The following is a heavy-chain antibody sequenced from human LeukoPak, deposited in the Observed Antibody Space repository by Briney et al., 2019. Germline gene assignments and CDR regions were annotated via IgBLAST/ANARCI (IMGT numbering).Heavy chain of an antibody. V-gene: IGHV4-4*07. D-gene: IGHD3-3*01. CDR2: IYTSGST. CDR1: GGSISSYY. CDR3: ARGRDYDFWSGYYPNWFDP. Sequence: SETLSLTCTVSGGSISSYYWSWIRQPAGKGLEWIGRIYTSGSTNYNPSLKSRVTMSVDTSKNQFSLKLSSVTAADTAVYYCARGRDYDFWSGYYPNWFDPWGQGTLVTVSS. J-gene: IGHJ5*02.